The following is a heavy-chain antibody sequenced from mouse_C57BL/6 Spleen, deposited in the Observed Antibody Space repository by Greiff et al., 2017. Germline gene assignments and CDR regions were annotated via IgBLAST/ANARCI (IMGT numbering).Heavy chain of an antibody. CDR1: GYSFTGYY. Sequence: VQLKQSGPELVKPGASVKISCKASGYSFTGYYMNWVKQSPEKSLEWIGEINPSTGGTTYNQKFKAKATLTVDKSSSTAYMQLKSLTSEDSAVYYCASSGRLPWYFDYWGQGTTLTVSS. J-gene: IGHJ2*01. CDR3: ASSGRLPWYFDY. CDR2: INPSTGGT. V-gene: IGHV1-42*01.